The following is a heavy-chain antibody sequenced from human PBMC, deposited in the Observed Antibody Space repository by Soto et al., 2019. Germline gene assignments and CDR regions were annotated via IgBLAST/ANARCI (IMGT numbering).Heavy chain of an antibody. Sequence: EVQLVESGGGLVQPGGSLRLSCAASGFTFSSYWMSWVRQAPGKGLEWVANIKQDGSEKYYVDSVKGRFTISRDNAKNSLYLQMNSLRAEDTAVYYCASGYSYGSYYFDYWGQGTLVTVSS. CDR3: ASGYSYGSYYFDY. J-gene: IGHJ4*02. CDR2: IKQDGSEK. V-gene: IGHV3-7*03. D-gene: IGHD5-18*01. CDR1: GFTFSSYW.